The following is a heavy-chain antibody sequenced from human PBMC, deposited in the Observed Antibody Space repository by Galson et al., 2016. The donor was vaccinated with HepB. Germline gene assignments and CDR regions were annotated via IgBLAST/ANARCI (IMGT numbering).Heavy chain of an antibody. Sequence: AGAGGSFRDTLVHWGGQLSVKRVDWDSGVNLNRPRSVNPDSVRGRFTIPRDNAENSLYLQINSLRAEDTALYYCAKGQTNWATFDSWGQGTLVTVSS. V-gene: IGHV3-9*01. CDR1: GGSFRDTL. J-gene: IGHJ4*02. D-gene: IGHD7-27*01. CDR2: VNLNRPRS. CDR3: AKGQTNWATFDS.